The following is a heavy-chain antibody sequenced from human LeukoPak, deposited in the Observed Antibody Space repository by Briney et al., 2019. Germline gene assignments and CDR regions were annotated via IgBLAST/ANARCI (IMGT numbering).Heavy chain of an antibody. Sequence: GGSLGLSCAASGFTFSSYAMSWVRQAPGKGLEWVSAISGSGAGTYYADSVKGRFTISRDNSKNTLYLQMHSLRAEDTAVYYCATNTSSWSFDYWGQGTLVTVSS. J-gene: IGHJ4*02. CDR2: ISGSGAGT. CDR3: ATNTSSWSFDY. CDR1: GFTFSSYA. V-gene: IGHV3-23*01. D-gene: IGHD6-13*01.